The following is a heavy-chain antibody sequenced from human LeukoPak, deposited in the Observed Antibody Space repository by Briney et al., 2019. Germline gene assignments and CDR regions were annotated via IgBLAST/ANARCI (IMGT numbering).Heavy chain of an antibody. D-gene: IGHD2-21*02. J-gene: IGHJ4*02. CDR2: IYPGDSDT. CDR3: ARLGADCGGDCYFDY. Sequence: PGESLPISFQASGYSFTSYWISWVRPMPGKGREWMGIIYPGDSDTRYSPSFQGQVTISADKSISTAYLQWSSLKASDTATYYCARLGADCGGDCYFDYWGQGTLVTVSS. V-gene: IGHV5-51*01. CDR1: GYSFTSYW.